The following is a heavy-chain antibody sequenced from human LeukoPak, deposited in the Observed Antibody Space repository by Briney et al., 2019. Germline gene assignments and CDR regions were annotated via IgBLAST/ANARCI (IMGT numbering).Heavy chain of an antibody. D-gene: IGHD2-21*01. CDR1: GGSFSGYY. V-gene: IGHV4-34*01. CDR2: INHSGST. Sequence: SETLPLTCAVYGGSFSGYYWSWIRQPPGKGLEWIGEINHSGSTNYNPSLKSRVTISVDTSKNQFSLNLSSVTAADTAVYYCASSNWAWVVVAWGQGTLVTVSS. J-gene: IGHJ4*02. CDR3: ASSNWAWVVVA.